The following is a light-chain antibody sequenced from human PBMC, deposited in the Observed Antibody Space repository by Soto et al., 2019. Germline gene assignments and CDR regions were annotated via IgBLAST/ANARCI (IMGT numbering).Light chain of an antibody. Sequence: QSVLTQPPSASGSPGQSVTISCTGTSSDVGSYNFVSWYQQHPGKAPKLLIYDGSKRPSGVSNRFSESKSGNTASLTISGLQAEDEADYYCCSYVGNSAWVFGSGTKVTVL. J-gene: IGLJ1*01. CDR3: CSYVGNSAWV. CDR1: SSDVGSYNF. V-gene: IGLV2-23*01. CDR2: DGS.